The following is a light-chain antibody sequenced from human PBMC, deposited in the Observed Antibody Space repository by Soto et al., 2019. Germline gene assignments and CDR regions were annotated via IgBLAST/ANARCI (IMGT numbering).Light chain of an antibody. CDR1: QNISQS. Sequence: IQMTQSPSSLSASLGDRVTFTCRASQNISQSVNWYQQKPGKAPKLLIYAAHSLESGVPSRFSGSGSGTDFALTISSLQPEDVATYFCQQSYSTPHTFGQGTMLQIK. V-gene: IGKV1-39*01. CDR3: QQSYSTPHT. J-gene: IGKJ2*01. CDR2: AAH.